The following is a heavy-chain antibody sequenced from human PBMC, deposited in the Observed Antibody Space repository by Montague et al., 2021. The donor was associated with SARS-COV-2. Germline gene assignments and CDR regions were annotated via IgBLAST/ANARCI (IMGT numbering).Heavy chain of an antibody. V-gene: IGHV3-33*01. CDR3: AREGIVGATSGMDV. CDR1: GFTFSSYG. Sequence: SLRLSCAASGFTFSSYGMHEVRQAPCKGLEWVAVIWCDLSNKYYXNSXHGRFTISRDNSKNTLYLQMHSMRAEDTAVYYCAREGIVGATSGMDVWGQGTTVTVSS. D-gene: IGHD1-26*01. J-gene: IGHJ6*02. CDR2: IWCDLSNK.